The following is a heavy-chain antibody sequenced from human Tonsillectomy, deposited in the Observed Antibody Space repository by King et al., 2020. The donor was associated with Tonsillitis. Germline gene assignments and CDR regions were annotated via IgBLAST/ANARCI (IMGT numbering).Heavy chain of an antibody. CDR1: GNSFSSYW. CDR2: IDPSDSYT. J-gene: IGHJ6*02. D-gene: IGHD3-10*01. Sequence: QLVQSGAEVKKPGESLRISCKGSGNSFSSYWITWVRQMPGKGLEWMGRIDPSDSYTYYSPPFQGHVTISADESISTAYLQWSSLKASDTAIYYCARLAHYYGSGSSPYGLGGWGQGKTVPVS. CDR3: ARLAHYYGSGSSPYGLGG. V-gene: IGHV5-10-1*01.